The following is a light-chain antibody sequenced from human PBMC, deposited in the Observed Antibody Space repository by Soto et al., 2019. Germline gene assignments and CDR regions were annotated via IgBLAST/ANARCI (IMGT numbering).Light chain of an antibody. CDR3: MQGTHWPLT. Sequence: DVVMTQSPLSLPVTLGQPASISCRSNQSLVHSDGIAYFSWFQQRPGRSPRRLIYKVSNRDSGVPARFSGSGSGTDFALKISRVEAGDVGVYYCMQGTHWPLTFGQGTRLEIK. J-gene: IGKJ5*01. CDR2: KVS. CDR1: QSLVHSDGIAY. V-gene: IGKV2-30*02.